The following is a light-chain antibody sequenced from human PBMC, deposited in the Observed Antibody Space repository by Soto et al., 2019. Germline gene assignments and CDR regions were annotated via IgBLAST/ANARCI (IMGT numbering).Light chain of an antibody. CDR1: SSNIGARYD. CDR3: QSYDSSLSAHV. V-gene: IGLV1-40*01. J-gene: IGLJ1*01. CDR2: GNS. Sequence: QSALTQPPSMSGAPGQRVTISCTGSSSNIGARYDVHWYQQLPGTAPKLLIYGNSNRPSGVPDRFSGSKSGTSASLAITGLQAEDEADYYCQSYDSSLSAHVFGTGTKVTVL.